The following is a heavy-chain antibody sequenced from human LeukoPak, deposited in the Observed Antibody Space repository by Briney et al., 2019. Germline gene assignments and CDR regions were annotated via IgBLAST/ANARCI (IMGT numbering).Heavy chain of an antibody. V-gene: IGHV1-69*01. J-gene: IGHJ4*02. CDR1: GGTFSSYA. Sequence: SVKVSCKASGGTFSSYAISWVRQAPGQGLEWMGGIIPIFGTANYAQKFQGRVTITADESTSTAYMELSSLRSEETAVYYCARGVGKGDYVWGSYRPFDYWGQGTLVTVSS. CDR2: IIPIFGTA. D-gene: IGHD3-16*02. CDR3: ARGVGKGDYVWGSYRPFDY.